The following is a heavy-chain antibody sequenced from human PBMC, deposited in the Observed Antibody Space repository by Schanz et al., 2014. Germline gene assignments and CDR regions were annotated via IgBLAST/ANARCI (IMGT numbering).Heavy chain of an antibody. CDR1: GYTFTSYD. CDR3: TRLRRTDPNGFDV. J-gene: IGHJ6*02. D-gene: IGHD2-21*02. V-gene: IGHV1-69*02. Sequence: QVQLVQSGAEVKKPGSSVKVSCTASGYTFTSYDINWVRQVPGQGLEWLGRIMPLRGIGNNAWKFQDRLTITADKSMNITYMELSSLGTKDTAVYYCTRLRRTDPNGFDVWGQGTTVTVS. CDR2: IMPLRGIG.